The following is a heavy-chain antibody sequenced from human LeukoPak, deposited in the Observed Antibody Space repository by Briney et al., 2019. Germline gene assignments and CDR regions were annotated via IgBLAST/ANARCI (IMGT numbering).Heavy chain of an antibody. V-gene: IGHV3-21*04. J-gene: IGHJ3*02. D-gene: IGHD2-8*02. CDR1: GFTFSSYS. CDR2: ISSSSSYI. Sequence: GGSLRLSCAASGFTFSSYSMNWVRQAPGKGLEWVSSISSSSSYIYYADSVKGRFTISRDNAKNSLYLQMNSLRAEDTAVYYCARDTELEQPPVFDIWGQGKTVPVS. CDR3: ARDTELEQPPVFDI.